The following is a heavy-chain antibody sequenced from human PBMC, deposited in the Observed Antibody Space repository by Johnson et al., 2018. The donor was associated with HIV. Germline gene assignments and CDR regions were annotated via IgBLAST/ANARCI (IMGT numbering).Heavy chain of an antibody. V-gene: IGHV3-30*03. D-gene: IGHD1-26*01. J-gene: IGHJ3*02. CDR3: ARGSLSGSPDI. CDR1: GFTFSTYA. CDR2: ISYDGSDK. Sequence: QVQLVESGGGVVQPGRSLRLSCAASGFTFSTYAMHWVRQAPGKGLEWVALISYDGSDKYYGDSVKGRFTISRDNSKNTLYLQMNSLRAEDTAVYYCARGSLSGSPDIWGQGTMVTVSS.